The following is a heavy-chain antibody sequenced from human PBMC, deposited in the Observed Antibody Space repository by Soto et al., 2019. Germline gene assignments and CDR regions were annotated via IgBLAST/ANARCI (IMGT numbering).Heavy chain of an antibody. Sequence: QVQLQESGPGLVKPSQTLSLTCTVSGGSISSGDYYWRWIRQPPGKGLEWIGYIYYSGSTYYNPSLKSRVTISVDTSKIRFSLMLSSVTAADTAVYYCARAQGSGFLVSWGQGTLVTVSS. CDR2: IYYSGST. CDR3: ARAQGSGFLVS. D-gene: IGHD3-10*01. J-gene: IGHJ4*02. V-gene: IGHV4-30-4*01. CDR1: GGSISSGDYY.